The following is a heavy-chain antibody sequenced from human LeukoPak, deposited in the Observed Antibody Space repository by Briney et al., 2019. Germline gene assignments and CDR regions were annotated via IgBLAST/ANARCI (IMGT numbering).Heavy chain of an antibody. CDR3: ARVAEAAAFDS. D-gene: IGHD6-13*01. V-gene: IGHV3-21*06. CDR1: GFTFSSYS. CDR2: ISGNSRYI. J-gene: IGHJ4*02. Sequence: GGSLKLSCAASGFTFSSYSMTWVRQAPGKGLEWVSSISGNSRYIYYADSMRGRFTISRDNAKNSLYLQMNSLKPEDTAVYYCARVAEAAAFDSWGQGTLVTVSS.